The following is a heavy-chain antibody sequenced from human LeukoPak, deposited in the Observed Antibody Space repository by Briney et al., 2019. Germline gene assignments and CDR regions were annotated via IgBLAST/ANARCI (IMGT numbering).Heavy chain of an antibody. CDR3: ARGVFIVATTYYFDY. CDR2: IIPIFGTA. D-gene: IGHD5-12*01. Sequence: SVKVSCKASGGTFSSYAISWVRQAPGQGLERMGGIIPIFGTANYAQKFQGRVTITADKSTSTAYMELSSLRSEDTAVYYCARGVFIVATTYYFDYWGQGTLVTVSS. CDR1: GGTFSSYA. V-gene: IGHV1-69*06. J-gene: IGHJ4*02.